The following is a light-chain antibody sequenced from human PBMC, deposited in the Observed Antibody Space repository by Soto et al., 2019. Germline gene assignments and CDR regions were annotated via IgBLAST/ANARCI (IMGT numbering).Light chain of an antibody. CDR1: ENISNNF. J-gene: IGKJ3*01. CDR2: GAS. V-gene: IGKV3-20*01. Sequence: EIVLTQSPGTLSLSPGGRATLSCRASENISNNFLAWYQQKPGQAPRLLIYGASSRATGIPDRFSGSGSGTDFILTISRLEPEDFAVYYCQQYGTSPRAFGPGTKV. CDR3: QQYGTSPRA.